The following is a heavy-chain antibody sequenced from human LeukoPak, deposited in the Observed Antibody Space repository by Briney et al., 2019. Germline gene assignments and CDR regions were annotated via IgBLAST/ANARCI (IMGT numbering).Heavy chain of an antibody. CDR2: IHSSGGT. V-gene: IGHV3-53*01. J-gene: IGHJ4*02. CDR1: GFTGSNYY. CDR3: VGTGPLSSNGWDFNY. Sequence: GGSLRLSCAASGFTGSNYYMSWVRQAPGKGLEWVSAIHSSGGTYYADSVKGRFTISRDNSKNMLFLQMNSLRAEDTAVYYCVGTGPLSSNGWDFNYWGQGTLVTVSS. D-gene: IGHD6-19*01.